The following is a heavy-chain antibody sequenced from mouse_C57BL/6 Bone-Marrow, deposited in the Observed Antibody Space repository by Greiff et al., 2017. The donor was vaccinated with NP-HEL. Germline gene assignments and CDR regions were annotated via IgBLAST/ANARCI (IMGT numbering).Heavy chain of an antibody. J-gene: IGHJ4*01. CDR3: ARAHGNYGSYAMDY. CDR2: IYPGNGDT. V-gene: IGHV1-12*01. CDR1: GYTFTSYN. Sequence: LQQSGAELVRPGASVKMSCKASGYTFTSYNMHWVKQTPRQGLEWIGAIYPGNGDTSYNQKFKGKATLTVDESSSTAYMQLSSLTSEDSAVYFCARAHGNYGSYAMDYWGQGTSVTVSS. D-gene: IGHD2-1*01.